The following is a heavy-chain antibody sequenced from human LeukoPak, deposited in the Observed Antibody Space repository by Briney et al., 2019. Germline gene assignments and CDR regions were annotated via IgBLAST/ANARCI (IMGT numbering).Heavy chain of an antibody. CDR2: ISWNSGSI. J-gene: IGHJ4*02. D-gene: IGHD5-12*01. V-gene: IGHV3-9*02. Sequence: GGSLRLSCAASGFTSDDYAMHWVRQAPGKGLEWVSGISWNSGSIGYADSVKGRFTISRDNAKNSLYLQMNSLRAEDTALYYCAKDSGYDIYYFDYWGQGTLVTVSS. CDR3: AKDSGYDIYYFDY. CDR1: GFTSDDYA.